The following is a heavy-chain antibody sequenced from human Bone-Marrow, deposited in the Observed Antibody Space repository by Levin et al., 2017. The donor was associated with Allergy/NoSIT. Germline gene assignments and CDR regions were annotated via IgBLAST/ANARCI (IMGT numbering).Heavy chain of an antibody. CDR1: GFTFSSYS. CDR3: ARDRGAQPYYYGMDV. Sequence: GGSLRLSCAASGFTFSSYSMNWVRQAPGKGLEWVSSISSSSSYIYYADSVKGRFTISRDNAKNSLYLQMNSLRAEDTAVYYCARDRGAQPYYYGMDVWGQGTTVTVSS. V-gene: IGHV3-21*01. J-gene: IGHJ6*02. CDR2: ISSSSSYI. D-gene: IGHD3-10*01.